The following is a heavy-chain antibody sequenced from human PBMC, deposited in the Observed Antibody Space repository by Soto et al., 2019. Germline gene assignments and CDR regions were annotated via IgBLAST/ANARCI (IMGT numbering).Heavy chain of an antibody. CDR3: ARGDRGAFDL. CDR1: GFTFRNYG. Sequence: PGGSLRLSCAASGFTFRNYGMHWVRQAPGQGLVWVSRIHSDGSSTTYADSVKGRFTISRDNAKNTLYLQMNSLRAEDTAVYYCARGDRGAFDLWGQGTMVTVS. CDR2: IHSDGSST. D-gene: IGHD2-21*02. J-gene: IGHJ3*01. V-gene: IGHV3-74*01.